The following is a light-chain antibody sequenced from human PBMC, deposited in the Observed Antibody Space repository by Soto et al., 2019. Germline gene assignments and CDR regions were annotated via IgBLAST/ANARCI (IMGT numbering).Light chain of an antibody. CDR1: QGIGDT. CDR2: DTS. V-gene: IGKV3-20*01. CDR3: QQYGSSPRT. Sequence: EVVMRQSPATLSVSPGEGATLSCRASQGIGDTLAWYQHKPGQTPRLLIYDTSTRATGISDRFSGSGSGTDFTLTISRLEPEDFAVYYCQQYGSSPRTFGQGTRLEIK. J-gene: IGKJ2*02.